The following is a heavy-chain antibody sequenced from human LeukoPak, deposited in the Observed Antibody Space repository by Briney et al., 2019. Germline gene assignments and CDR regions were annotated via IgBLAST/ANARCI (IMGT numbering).Heavy chain of an antibody. V-gene: IGHV1-18*01. Sequence: ASVKVSCKASVYTFSSYGISWVRQAPGQGLEWMGWIRTYIGNTNYAQNLQGRVTMTTDTSTSTAYMELRSLRSDDTAVYYCARGVDWFDPWGQGTLVTVSS. CDR3: ARGVDWFDP. CDR1: VYTFSSYG. CDR2: IRTYIGNT. J-gene: IGHJ5*02.